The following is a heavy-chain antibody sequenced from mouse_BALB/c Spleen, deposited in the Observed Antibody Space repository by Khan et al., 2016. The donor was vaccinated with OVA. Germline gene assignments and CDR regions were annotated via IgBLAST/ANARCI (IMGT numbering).Heavy chain of an antibody. Sequence: EVQLQQSGTVLARPGASVKMSCKASGYTFTSYWMHWVKQRPGQGLEWIGDIYTGNTDTNYNQKFKGKAKLTAVTSTSTAYMELSSLTNEDSAVDYCTSRNGDVACFAYWGQGTLVTVSA. D-gene: IGHD2-13*01. J-gene: IGHJ3*01. CDR1: GYTFTSYW. CDR3: TSRNGDVACFAY. V-gene: IGHV1-5*01. CDR2: IYTGNTDT.